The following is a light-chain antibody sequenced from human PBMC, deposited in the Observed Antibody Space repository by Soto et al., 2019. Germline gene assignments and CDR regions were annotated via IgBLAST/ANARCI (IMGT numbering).Light chain of an antibody. Sequence: DIQMTQSPSSLSASVGDRVTITCRASQGISNYLAWYQQKPGKVPKLLIYSASTLQLGVPSRFSGSGSGTDFTLTISSLQPEDVATYYCQKHNSAPFTFGPGTRVDIK. CDR1: QGISNY. V-gene: IGKV1-27*01. J-gene: IGKJ3*01. CDR3: QKHNSAPFT. CDR2: SAS.